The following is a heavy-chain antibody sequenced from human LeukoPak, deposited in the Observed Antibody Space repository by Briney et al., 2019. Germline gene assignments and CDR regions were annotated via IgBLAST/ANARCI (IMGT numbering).Heavy chain of an antibody. CDR1: GFTFSSYS. V-gene: IGHV3-48*02. CDR3: ARGGAGLTFWTEYYYYGMDV. CDR2: ISSSSSTI. Sequence: GGSLRLSCAASGFTFSSYSMNWVRQAPGKGLEWVSYISSSSSTIYYADSVKGRFTISRDNAKNSLYLQMNSLRDEDTAVYYCARGGAGLTFWTEYYYYGMDVWGQGTTVTVSS. J-gene: IGHJ6*02. D-gene: IGHD3/OR15-3a*01.